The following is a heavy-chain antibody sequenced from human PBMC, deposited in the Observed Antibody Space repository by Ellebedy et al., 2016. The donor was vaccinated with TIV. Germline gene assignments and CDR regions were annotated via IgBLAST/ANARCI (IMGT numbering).Heavy chain of an antibody. V-gene: IGHV1-69*13. CDR3: ARGRTGVDSYGYPLFDY. J-gene: IGHJ4*02. D-gene: IGHD5-18*01. Sequence: SVKVSCKASGGTFSSYAVTWVRQAPGQGLEWMGGVIPVFFTAKYAQTFQGRVTITADESTSTAYMELSSLRPDDTAVYYCARGRTGVDSYGYPLFDYWGQGTLVTVSS. CDR2: VIPVFFTA. CDR1: GGTFSSYA.